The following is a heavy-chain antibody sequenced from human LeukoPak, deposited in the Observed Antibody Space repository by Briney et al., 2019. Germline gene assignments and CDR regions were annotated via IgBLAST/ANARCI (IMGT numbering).Heavy chain of an antibody. Sequence: PSETLSLTCTVSGGSVSSANSYWTWIRQPPGRGLEWIGYVYYSGSTNYNPSLKSRVTISVDTSKNQFSLKLSSVTAADTAVYHCARDSRTTTAFDIWGQGTMVTVSS. J-gene: IGHJ3*02. CDR3: ARDSRTTTAFDI. V-gene: IGHV4-61*01. CDR1: GGSVSSANSY. CDR2: VYYSGST. D-gene: IGHD1-1*01.